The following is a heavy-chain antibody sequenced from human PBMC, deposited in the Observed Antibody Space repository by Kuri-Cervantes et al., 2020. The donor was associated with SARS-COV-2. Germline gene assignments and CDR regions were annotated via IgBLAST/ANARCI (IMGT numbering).Heavy chain of an antibody. CDR1: GFTFSSYA. J-gene: IGHJ3*02. CDR3: AREGAAPNDAFDI. V-gene: IGHV3-30-3*01. CDR2: ISYDGSNK. D-gene: IGHD3-16*01. Sequence: GGSLRLSCAASGFTFSSYAMHWVRQAPGKGLEWVAVISYDGSNKYYADSVKGRFTTSRDNSKNTLYLQMNSLRAEDTAVYYCAREGAAPNDAFDIWGQGTMVTDSS.